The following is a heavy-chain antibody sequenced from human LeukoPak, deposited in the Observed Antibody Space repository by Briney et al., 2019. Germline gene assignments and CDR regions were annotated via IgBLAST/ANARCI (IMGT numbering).Heavy chain of an antibody. D-gene: IGHD5-18*01. J-gene: IGHJ6*02. V-gene: IGHV3-66*02. CDR1: GFPVNSTY. CDR2: IHSGGST. Sequence: PGGSLRLSCVASGFPVNSTYMNWVRQAPGKGLEWVSVIHSGGSTYYADSVKSRFTISRDTSKNMLYLQMNSLRPEDTALYYCARDKKRNSYGHNYYGMDVWGQGTTVTVSS. CDR3: ARDKKRNSYGHNYYGMDV.